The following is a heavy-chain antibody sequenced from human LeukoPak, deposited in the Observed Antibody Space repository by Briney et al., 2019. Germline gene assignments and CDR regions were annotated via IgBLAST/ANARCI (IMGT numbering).Heavy chain of an antibody. J-gene: IGHJ6*03. CDR2: ISNSGST. D-gene: IGHD2-15*01. V-gene: IGHV4-59*11. CDR1: GGSISSHY. Sequence: SETLSLTCTVSGGSISSHYWTWIRQSSVKGLEWIGDISNSGSTSYNPSLKSRVTISIDTSKNQFSLKLSSVTAADTAVYYCGRDALVGYFSYYYMDVWGKGTTVTVSS. CDR3: GRDALVGYFSYYYMDV.